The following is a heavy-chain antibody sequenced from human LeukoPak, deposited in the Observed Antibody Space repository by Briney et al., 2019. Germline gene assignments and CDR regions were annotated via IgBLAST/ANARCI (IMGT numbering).Heavy chain of an antibody. D-gene: IGHD6-13*01. Sequence: SSETLSLTCAVYGGSFSGYYWSWIRQPPGKGLEWIGEINHSGSTNYNPSLKSRVTISVDTSKNQFSLKLSSVTAADTAVYYCARTYSSSWPARNNWFDPWGQGTLVTVSS. CDR3: ARTYSSSWPARNNWFDP. V-gene: IGHV4-34*01. CDR1: GGSFSGYY. J-gene: IGHJ5*02. CDR2: INHSGST.